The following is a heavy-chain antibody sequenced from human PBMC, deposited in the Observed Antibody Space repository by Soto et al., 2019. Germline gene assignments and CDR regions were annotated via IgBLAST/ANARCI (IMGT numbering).Heavy chain of an antibody. D-gene: IGHD4-17*01. V-gene: IGHV4-34*01. CDR2: INHSGST. Sequence: SETLSLTCAVYGRSFSGYYWSWIRQPPGKGLEWIGEINHSGSTNYNPSLKSRVTISVDTSKNQFSLKLSSVTAADTAVYYCARGGVTNLYYCYGMDVWGQGTTVTVSS. J-gene: IGHJ6*02. CDR3: ARGGVTNLYYCYGMDV. CDR1: GRSFSGYY.